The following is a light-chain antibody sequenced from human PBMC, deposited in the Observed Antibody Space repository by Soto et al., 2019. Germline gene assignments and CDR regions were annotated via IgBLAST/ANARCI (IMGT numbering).Light chain of an antibody. CDR2: DVS. Sequence: QSALTQPASVSGAPGQSITICCTGTGRDGGGHNSVSWYRQDPGKAPKLMIYDVSNRPSGVSDRFSGSKSGNTASLTISGLQIEDEADYYCSSFTSSVTYVFGTGTKVTVL. V-gene: IGLV2-14*01. CDR1: GRDGGGHNS. CDR3: SSFTSSVTYV. J-gene: IGLJ1*01.